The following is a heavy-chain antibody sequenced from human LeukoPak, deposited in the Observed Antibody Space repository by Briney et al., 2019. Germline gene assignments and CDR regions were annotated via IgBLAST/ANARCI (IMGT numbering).Heavy chain of an antibody. CDR3: ASNDAFDI. CDR1: GGSINY. Sequence: SETLSLTCTVSGGSINYWSWIRQPAGKGLEWIGRIYTSGSTNYNPSLKSRVTISVDTSKNQFSLKLSSVTAADTAVYYCASNDAFDIWGQGTMVTVSS. CDR2: IYTSGST. V-gene: IGHV4-4*07. J-gene: IGHJ3*02.